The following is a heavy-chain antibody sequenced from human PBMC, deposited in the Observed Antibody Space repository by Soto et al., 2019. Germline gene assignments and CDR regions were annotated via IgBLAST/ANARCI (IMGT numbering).Heavy chain of an antibody. Sequence: PGGSLRLCCVACGFTFSSHWMNWVRQVPGKGLEWVANIKQDGSEINYVDSVKGRFTISRDNAKNSLYLQMNSLRVEDTALYHCVRSSGWTGDFWGQGILVTVSS. CDR2: IKQDGSEI. D-gene: IGHD3-10*01. CDR3: VRSSGWTGDF. CDR1: GFTFSSHW. J-gene: IGHJ4*02. V-gene: IGHV3-7*04.